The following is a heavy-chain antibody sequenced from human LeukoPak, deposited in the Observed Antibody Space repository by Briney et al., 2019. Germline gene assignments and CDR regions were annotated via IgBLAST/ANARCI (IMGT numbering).Heavy chain of an antibody. Sequence: GGSLRLSCAASGFTVSSNYMSWVRQAPGKGLEWVAVISYDGSNKYYADSVKGRFTISRDNSKNTLYLQMNSLRAEDTAVYYCARSPLLVPAAINFDYWGQGTLVTVSS. CDR3: ARSPLLVPAAINFDY. J-gene: IGHJ4*02. D-gene: IGHD2-2*01. V-gene: IGHV3-30*03. CDR2: ISYDGSNK. CDR1: GFTVSSNY.